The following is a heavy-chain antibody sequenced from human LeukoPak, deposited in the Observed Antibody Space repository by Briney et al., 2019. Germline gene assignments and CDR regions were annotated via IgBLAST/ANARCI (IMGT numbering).Heavy chain of an antibody. J-gene: IGHJ4*02. CDR2: INHSGST. V-gene: IGHV4-34*01. D-gene: IGHD3-10*01. CDR3: AKRGPIYSATPGNYFDH. CDR1: GGSFSGYY. Sequence: SETLSLTCAVYGGSFSGYYWSWIRQPPGKGLEWIGEINHSGSTNYNPSLKSRVTISVDTSKNQFSLKLSSVTAADTAVYYCAKRGPIYSATPGNYFDHWGQGTLVTVSS.